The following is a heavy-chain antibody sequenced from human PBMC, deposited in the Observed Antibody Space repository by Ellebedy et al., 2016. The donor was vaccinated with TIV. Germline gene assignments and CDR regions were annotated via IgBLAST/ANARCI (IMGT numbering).Heavy chain of an antibody. Sequence: ASVKVSCXASGYTFTSYGISWVRQAPGQGLEWMGWISAYNGNTNYAQKLQGRVTMTTDTSTSTAYMELRSLRSDDTAVYYCASVRPPTREGWFDPWGQGTLVTVSS. V-gene: IGHV1-18*01. CDR1: GYTFTSYG. CDR2: ISAYNGNT. D-gene: IGHD5-12*01. J-gene: IGHJ5*02. CDR3: ASVRPPTREGWFDP.